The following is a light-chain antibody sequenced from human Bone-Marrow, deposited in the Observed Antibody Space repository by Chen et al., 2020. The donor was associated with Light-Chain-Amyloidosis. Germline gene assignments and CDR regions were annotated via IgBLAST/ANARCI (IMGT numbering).Light chain of an antibody. V-gene: IGLV2-23*02. CDR2: EVS. J-gene: IGLJ3*02. Sequence: QSALTHPASVSGSPGHSVTISCTGTRSDVGSYNLVSWYQQHPGKAPKLMIYEVSKRPSGVSNRFSGSKSGNTASLTISGLQAEDEADYYCCSYAGSSTPWVFGGGTKLTVL. CDR3: CSYAGSSTPWV. CDR1: RSDVGSYNL.